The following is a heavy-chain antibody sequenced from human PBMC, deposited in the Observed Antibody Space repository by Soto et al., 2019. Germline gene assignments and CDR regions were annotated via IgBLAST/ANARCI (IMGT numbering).Heavy chain of an antibody. J-gene: IGHJ5*02. CDR2: INAKNGAT. CDR1: GYIFSGNY. V-gene: IGHV1-2*02. Sequence: QVQLVQSGAEVRKPGASVKVSCKASGYIFSGNYLHWVRRAPGQGLEWMAWINAKNGATNYAQKFRGRATVTRDTSISTTYLELSGLTSDDTAVYYCARAQEDSSGWFDHWGQGTQVTVSP. CDR3: ARAQEDSSGWFDH. D-gene: IGHD6-19*01.